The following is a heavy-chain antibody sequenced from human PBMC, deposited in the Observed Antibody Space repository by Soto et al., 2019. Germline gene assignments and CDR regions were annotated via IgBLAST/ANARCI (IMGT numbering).Heavy chain of an antibody. J-gene: IGHJ4*02. CDR3: ERRAPATSVDY. V-gene: IGHV4-4*02. CDR1: GATFSSNNW. D-gene: IGHD1-26*01. Sequence: PSEPLSLTCAGSGATFSSNNWWSCVRQPPGQGLEWLGDIYRTGSTNYNPSLTSRVTISLDNSENQFSLKVTSLTAAHTGVYYFERRAPATSVDYWGQATLVPLSS. CDR2: IYRTGST.